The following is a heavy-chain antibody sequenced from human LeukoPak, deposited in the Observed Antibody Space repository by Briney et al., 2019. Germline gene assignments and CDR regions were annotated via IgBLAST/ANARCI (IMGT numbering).Heavy chain of an antibody. CDR2: IKQDGSEK. CDR3: ARHYRAAAGYGMDV. Sequence: GGSLRLSCAASGFTFSSYWMNWVRQAPGKGLEWVANIKQDGSEKYFVDSVKGRFTISRDNAKNSLYLQMNSLRAEDTAVYYCARHYRAAAGYGMDVWGQGTTVTVSS. CDR1: GFTFSSYW. D-gene: IGHD6-13*01. V-gene: IGHV3-7*05. J-gene: IGHJ6*02.